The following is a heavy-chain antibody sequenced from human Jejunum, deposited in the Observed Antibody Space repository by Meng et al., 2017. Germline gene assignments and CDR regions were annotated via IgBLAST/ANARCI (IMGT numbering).Heavy chain of an antibody. CDR3: AKEYTVSYRAFDY. D-gene: IGHD1-26*01. CDR2: ISSGGGTI. V-gene: IGHV3-23*01. CDR1: GFTFSSYT. Sequence: GGSLRLSCAASGFTFSSYTMSWVRQAPGKGLEWVSTISSGGGTIYYTDSVRGRFTISRDNSKNTLYLQLTSLGAEDTAIYYCAKEYTVSYRAFDYWGQGTLVTVSS. J-gene: IGHJ4*02.